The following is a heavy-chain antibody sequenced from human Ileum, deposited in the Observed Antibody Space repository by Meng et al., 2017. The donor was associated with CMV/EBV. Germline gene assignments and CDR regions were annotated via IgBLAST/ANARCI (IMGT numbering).Heavy chain of an antibody. CDR3: APGGNYVEY. CDR1: GYSFSTSA. CDR2: IYPGRSDT. D-gene: IGHD3-10*01. V-gene: IGHV3-23*03. J-gene: IGHJ4*02. Sequence: LTLSCAASGYSFSTSAMSWVRQAPGKGLEYVSVIYPGRSDTYYADSVKGRFIISRDNSKNTLYLQMTSLRVEDTAVYYCAPGGNYVEYWGQGTLVTVSS.